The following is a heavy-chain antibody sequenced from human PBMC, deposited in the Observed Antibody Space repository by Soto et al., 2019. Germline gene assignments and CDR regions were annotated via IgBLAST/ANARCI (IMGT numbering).Heavy chain of an antibody. J-gene: IGHJ6*02. V-gene: IGHV4-31*03. CDR2: IYYTGST. D-gene: IGHD4-17*01. Sequence: PSETLSLTCTVSGATISSGGFYWSWIRQRPGKGLEWIGHIYYTGSTYYKSSLNSRVTISVDMSRNQFSLRLRSVTAADTAKYFCARDDSFYGEPGYGMNVWGQGTTVTVSS. CDR3: ARDDSFYGEPGYGMNV. CDR1: GATISSGGFY.